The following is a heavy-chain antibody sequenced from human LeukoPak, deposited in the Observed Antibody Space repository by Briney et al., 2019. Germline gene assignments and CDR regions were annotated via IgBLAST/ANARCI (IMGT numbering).Heavy chain of an antibody. Sequence: GGSLRLSCAASRFTFNSYAMSWVRQAPGKGLEWVSVFTGSGDNTYYADSVKGRFTISRDNSKNTLYLQMNSLRAEDTALYYCAKDYYSSSSGYFDYWGQGTLVTVSS. J-gene: IGHJ4*02. CDR3: AKDYYSSSSGYFDY. CDR1: RFTFNSYA. V-gene: IGHV3-23*01. CDR2: FTGSGDNT. D-gene: IGHD6-6*01.